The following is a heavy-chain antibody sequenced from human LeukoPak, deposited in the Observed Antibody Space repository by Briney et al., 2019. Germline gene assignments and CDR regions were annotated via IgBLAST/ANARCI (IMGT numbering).Heavy chain of an antibody. CDR2: IYHSGST. CDR3: ARATRGPLRYFDWSYRFYFDY. Sequence: SGTLSLTCAVSGGSISSSNWWSWVRQPPGKGLEWIGEIYHSGSTNYNPSLKSRVTISVDTSKNQFSLKLSSVTAADTAVYYCARATRGPLRYFDWSYRFYFDYWGQGTLVTVSS. J-gene: IGHJ4*02. D-gene: IGHD3-9*01. V-gene: IGHV4-4*02. CDR1: GGSISSSNW.